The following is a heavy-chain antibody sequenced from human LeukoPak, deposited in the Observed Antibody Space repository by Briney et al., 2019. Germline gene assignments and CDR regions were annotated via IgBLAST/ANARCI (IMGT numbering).Heavy chain of an antibody. CDR2: ISSSGGST. D-gene: IGHD5/OR15-5a*01. CDR3: AKAAVYHDSCPDS. V-gene: IGHV3-23*01. Sequence: GGSLRLSCAASGFIFSTYTMNWVRQAPGKGLEWVSSISSSGGSTYYADSVKGRFTISRDNAKNTLYLQVNSLRAEDTAVYYCAKAAVYHDSCPDSWGQGTLVTVSS. J-gene: IGHJ4*02. CDR1: GFIFSTYT.